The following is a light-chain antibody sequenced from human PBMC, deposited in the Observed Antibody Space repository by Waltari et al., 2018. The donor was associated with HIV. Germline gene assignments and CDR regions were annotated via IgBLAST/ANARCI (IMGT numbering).Light chain of an antibody. CDR2: DDS. CDR1: NIGRKS. V-gene: IGLV3-21*02. CDR3: QVWDSSSDHSWV. Sequence: SYVLTQPPSVSVAPGQTARITCGGHNIGRKSVHWYQQKPGQAPVLVVYDDSDRPSGIPERFSGSNSGNTATLTISRVEAGDEADYYCQVWDSSSDHSWVFGGGTKLTVL. J-gene: IGLJ3*02.